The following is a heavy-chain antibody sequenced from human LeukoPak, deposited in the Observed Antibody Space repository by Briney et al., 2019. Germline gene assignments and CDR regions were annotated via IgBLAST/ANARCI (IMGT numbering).Heavy chain of an antibody. CDR2: ISGGDTST. D-gene: IGHD4-23*01. V-gene: IGHV3-23*01. CDR1: GFTFSNYA. CDR3: AKNLNGGNTHSDY. Sequence: GGSLRLSCAASGFTFSNYAMSWVRQAPGKGLEWVSTISGGDTSTFYADSVKGRFTISRDNSKNTLYLQMNNLRAEDTAVYYCAKNLNGGNTHSDYWGQGTLVTVSS. J-gene: IGHJ4*02.